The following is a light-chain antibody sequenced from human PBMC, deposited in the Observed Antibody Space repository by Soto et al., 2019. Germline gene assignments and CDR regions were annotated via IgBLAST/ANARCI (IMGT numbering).Light chain of an antibody. CDR3: QQYGSSRT. CDR2: GAS. V-gene: IGKV3-20*01. J-gene: IGKJ2*01. Sequence: EIVLTQSPGTLSLSPGERATLSCRASQSVSSSYLAWYQQKPGQAPRLLIYGASSRATGIPDRFSGSGSGTDFTITISRLEPEDVAVYYCQQYGSSRTFGQGPKLEIK. CDR1: QSVSSSY.